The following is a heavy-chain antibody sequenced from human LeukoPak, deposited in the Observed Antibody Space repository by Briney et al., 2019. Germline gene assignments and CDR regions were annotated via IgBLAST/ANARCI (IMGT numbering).Heavy chain of an antibody. D-gene: IGHD2-2*01. CDR2: ISYDGSNK. V-gene: IGHV3-30*04. CDR1: GITFSSYA. Sequence: GRSLRLSCAASGITFSSYAMHWVRQAPGQGLEWVAVISYDGSNKYYADSVKGRFTIARDNSKNTLYLQMNSLRAEDTAVYYCARVMGRYCSSTSCYVDYWGQGTLVTVSS. J-gene: IGHJ4*02. CDR3: ARVMGRYCSSTSCYVDY.